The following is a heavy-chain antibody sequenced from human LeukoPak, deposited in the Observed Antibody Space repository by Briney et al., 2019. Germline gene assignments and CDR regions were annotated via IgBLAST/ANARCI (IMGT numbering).Heavy chain of an antibody. CDR3: ARAIRGVYGDYAPGYYYYYMDV. J-gene: IGHJ6*03. CDR2: MNPNSGNT. CDR1: GGTFSSYA. V-gene: IGHV1-8*02. D-gene: IGHD4-17*01. Sequence: GASVKVSCKASGGTFSSYAISWVRQAPGQGLEWMGWMNPNSGNTGYAQKFQGRVTMTRNTSISTAYMELSSLRSEDTAVYYCARAIRGVYGDYAPGYYYYYMDVWGKGTTVTVSS.